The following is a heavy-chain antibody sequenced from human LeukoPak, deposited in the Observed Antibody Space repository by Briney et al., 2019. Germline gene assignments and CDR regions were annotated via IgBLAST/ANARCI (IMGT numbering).Heavy chain of an antibody. V-gene: IGHV4-34*01. J-gene: IGHJ4*02. Sequence: SETLSLTCAVYGGSFSGYYWSWIRQSPGKGLEWIGEINHSRSTDYNPSLKSRVTISVDTSKNQFSLRLSSVTAADTAVYYCARASYSYDINGWVPLDYWGQGTLVTVSS. CDR2: INHSRST. CDR3: ARASYSYDINGWVPLDY. D-gene: IGHD3-22*01. CDR1: GGSFSGYY.